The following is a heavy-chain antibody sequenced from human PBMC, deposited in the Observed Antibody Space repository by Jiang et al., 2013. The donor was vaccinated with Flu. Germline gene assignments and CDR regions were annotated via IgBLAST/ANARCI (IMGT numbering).Heavy chain of an antibody. CDR1: GGSISSSNW. Sequence: GLVKPSGTLSLTCAVSGGSISSSNWWSWVRQPPGKGLEWIGEIYHSGSTNYNPSLKSRVTISVDKSKNQFSLKLSSVTAADTAVYYCARDRTYYYGSGSYYSFDPWGQGTLVTVSS. V-gene: IGHV4-4*02. CDR2: IYHSGST. J-gene: IGHJ5*02. D-gene: IGHD3-10*01. CDR3: ARDRTYYYGSGSYYSFDP.